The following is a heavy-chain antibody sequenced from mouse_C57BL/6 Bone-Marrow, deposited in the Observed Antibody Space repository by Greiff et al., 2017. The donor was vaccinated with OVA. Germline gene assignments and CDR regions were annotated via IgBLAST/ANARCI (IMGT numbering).Heavy chain of an antibody. D-gene: IGHD3-2*02. CDR1: GYSITSGSY. V-gene: IGHV3-6*01. CDR3: ARWEGQLRLLHYFDY. J-gene: IGHJ2*01. Sequence: VQLKESGPGLVKPSQSLSLTCSVTGYSITSGSYWNWIRQFPGNKLEWMGYISYDGSNNYNPSLKNRISITRDTSKNQFFLKLNSVTTEDTATYYCARWEGQLRLLHYFDYWGQGTTLTVSS. CDR2: ISYDGSN.